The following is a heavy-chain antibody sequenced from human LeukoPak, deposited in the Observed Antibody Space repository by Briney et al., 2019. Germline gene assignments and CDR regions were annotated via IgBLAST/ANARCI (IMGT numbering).Heavy chain of an antibody. Sequence: GGSLRLSCAASGFTFSDHYMDWVRQAPGKGLEWVGRTRNKANSYTTEYAASVKGRFTISRDDSKNSLYLQMNSLKTEDTAVYYCTRHDDPIRYSSSSGPDYWGQGTLVTVSS. V-gene: IGHV3-72*01. CDR3: TRHDDPIRYSSSSGPDY. J-gene: IGHJ4*02. D-gene: IGHD6-6*01. CDR1: GFTFSDHY. CDR2: TRNKANSYTT.